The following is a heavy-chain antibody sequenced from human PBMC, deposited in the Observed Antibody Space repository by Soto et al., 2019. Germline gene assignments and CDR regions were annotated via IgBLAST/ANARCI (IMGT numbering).Heavy chain of an antibody. CDR3: ARAEGNYYGSGSYNYYYYGMDV. CDR1: GYTLSNYG. CDR2: INPSGGST. V-gene: IGHV1-46*03. D-gene: IGHD3-10*01. J-gene: IGHJ6*02. Sequence: GASVKVSCEASGYTLSNYGMHWVRQAPGQGLEWMGIINPSGGSTSYAQKFQGRVTMTRDTSTSTVYMELSSLRSEDTAVYYCARAEGNYYGSGSYNYYYYGMDVWGQGTTVTVSS.